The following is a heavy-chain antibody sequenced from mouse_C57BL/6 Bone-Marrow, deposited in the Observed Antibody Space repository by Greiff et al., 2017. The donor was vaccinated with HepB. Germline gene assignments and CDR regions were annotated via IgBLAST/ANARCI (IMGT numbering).Heavy chain of an antibody. J-gene: IGHJ3*01. CDR2: ISSGGSYT. CDR3: ARHSANWDLFAY. D-gene: IGHD4-1*02. Sequence: EVKLVESGGDLVKPGGSLKLSCAASGFTFSSYGMSWVRQTPDKRLEWVATISSGGSYTYYPDSVKGRFTISRDNANNTLYLQMSSLKSEDTAMYYGARHSANWDLFAYWGQGTLVTVSA. CDR1: GFTFSSYG. V-gene: IGHV5-6*01.